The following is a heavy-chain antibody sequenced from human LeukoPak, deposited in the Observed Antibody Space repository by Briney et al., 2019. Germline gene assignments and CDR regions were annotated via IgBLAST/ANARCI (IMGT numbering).Heavy chain of an antibody. Sequence: PGGSLRLSCAASGFTFGDYYMGWIRQAPGKGPEWVSYISNGGYTIYYADSVKGRFIISRDDAKNSVYLQMNSLSAEDTAVYYCAKDGGWLQLEYYFDYWGQGTLVTVSS. CDR1: GFTFGDYY. CDR2: ISNGGYTI. V-gene: IGHV3-11*04. D-gene: IGHD5-24*01. CDR3: AKDGGWLQLEYYFDY. J-gene: IGHJ4*02.